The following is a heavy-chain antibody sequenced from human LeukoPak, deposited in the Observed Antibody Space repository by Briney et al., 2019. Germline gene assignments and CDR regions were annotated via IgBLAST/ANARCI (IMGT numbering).Heavy chain of an antibody. D-gene: IGHD2-15*01. CDR2: IIPIFGTA. J-gene: IGHJ6*03. CDR3: ARDGPLAAGYYYYMDV. V-gene: IGHV1-69*13. CDR1: GGTFSSYA. Sequence: SVKVSCKASGGTFSSYAISWVRQAPGQGLEWMGGIIPIFGTANYAQKFQGRVTITADESTSTAYMELSSLRSEDTAVYYCARDGPLAAGYYYYMDVWGKGTTVTISS.